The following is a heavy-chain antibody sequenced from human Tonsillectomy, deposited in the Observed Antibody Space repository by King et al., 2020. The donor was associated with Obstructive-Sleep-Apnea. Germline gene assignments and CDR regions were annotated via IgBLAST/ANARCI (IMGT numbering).Heavy chain of an antibody. CDR2: IYYSGST. V-gene: IGHV4-31*03. J-gene: IGHJ4*02. Sequence: QVQLQESGPGLVKPSQTLSLTCTVSDGSISSGGNYWSWIRQHPGKGLEWIGYIYYSGSTYYNPSLKSRVSISVDTPKNHFSLKLSSVTAADTAVYYCAKGGYDYVWGSYRHSFDYWGQGTLVTVSS. CDR3: AKGGYDYVWGSYRHSFDY. D-gene: IGHD3-16*02. CDR1: DGSISSGGNY.